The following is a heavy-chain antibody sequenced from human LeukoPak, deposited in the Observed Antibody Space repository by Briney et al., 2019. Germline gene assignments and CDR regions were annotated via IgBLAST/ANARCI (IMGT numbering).Heavy chain of an antibody. CDR1: GYTFTRYY. Sequence: GASVTVSYKPSGYTFTRYYMHWVRQAPGQGREWMGWINPNSGGTNYAQKFQGRVTMTRDTSISTAYMELSRLRSDDTAVYYCARGLRAYYGSGSYIWFDPWGQGTLVTVSS. D-gene: IGHD3-10*01. V-gene: IGHV1-2*02. CDR2: INPNSGGT. CDR3: ARGLRAYYGSGSYIWFDP. J-gene: IGHJ5*02.